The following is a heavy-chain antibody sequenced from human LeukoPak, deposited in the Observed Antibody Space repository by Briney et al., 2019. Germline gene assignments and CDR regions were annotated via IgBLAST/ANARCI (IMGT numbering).Heavy chain of an antibody. J-gene: IGHJ4*02. D-gene: IGHD1-1*01. CDR2: IYYSGST. CDR3: VQRNDCIGY. V-gene: IGHV4-39*01. CDR1: GVSISSSSYY. Sequence: NASETLSLTCTVSGVSISSSSYYWGWIRQPPGKGLEWIGSIYYSGSTYYNPSLKSRVTISVDTSKNQFSLKLSSVTAADTAVYYCVQRNDCIGYWGQGTLVTVSS.